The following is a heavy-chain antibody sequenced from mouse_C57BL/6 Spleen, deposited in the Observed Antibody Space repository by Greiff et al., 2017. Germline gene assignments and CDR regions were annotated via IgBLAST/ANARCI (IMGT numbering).Heavy chain of an antibody. CDR1: GFTFSNYW. CDR2: IRLKSDNYAT. D-gene: IGHD4-1*02. J-gene: IGHJ4*01. V-gene: IGHV6-3*01. Sequence: EVKLQESGGGLVQPGGSMKLSCVASGFTFSNYWMNWVRQSPETGLEWVAQIRLKSDNYATHDAESVKGRFTISRDDSKSSVYLQMNNLRDEDTGIYYCTNWDVGYAMDYWGQGTSVTVSS. CDR3: TNWDVGYAMDY.